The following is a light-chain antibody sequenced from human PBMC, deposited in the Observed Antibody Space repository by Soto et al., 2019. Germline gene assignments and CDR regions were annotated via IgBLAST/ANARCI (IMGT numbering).Light chain of an antibody. CDR2: GAS. V-gene: IGKV3-15*01. Sequence: EIVMTQSPATLSVSPGERATLSCRARQSVNSNLAWYQQKPGQAPRLLIYGASTRATGIPARFNGSGSGTEFTLTISSLQSEDFAVYYCQQYNNWPPWTFGQGTKVEIK. J-gene: IGKJ1*01. CDR3: QQYNNWPPWT. CDR1: QSVNSN.